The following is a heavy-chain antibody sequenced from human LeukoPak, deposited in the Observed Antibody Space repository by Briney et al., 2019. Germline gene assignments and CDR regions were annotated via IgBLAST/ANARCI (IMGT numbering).Heavy chain of an antibody. Sequence: ASVKVSCKASGYTFTTYNINWVRQAPGQGLEWMGWISGYNGNTNYAQKLQGRVTMTTDTSTSTAYMELRSLKSDDTAVYYCARADRVLRYFDWPITRYYYYMDVWGKGTTVTISS. CDR2: ISGYNGNT. CDR1: GYTFTTYN. CDR3: ARADRVLRYFDWPITRYYYYMDV. V-gene: IGHV1-18*01. J-gene: IGHJ6*03. D-gene: IGHD3-9*01.